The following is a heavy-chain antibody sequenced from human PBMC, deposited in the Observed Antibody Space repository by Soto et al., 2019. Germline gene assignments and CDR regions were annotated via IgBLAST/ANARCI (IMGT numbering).Heavy chain of an antibody. J-gene: IGHJ4*02. D-gene: IGHD6-6*01. CDR2: INPSGGST. V-gene: IGHV1-46*01. CDR3: AKDGIAPRARDYFDY. Sequence: ASVKVSCKASGYTFTSYYMHWVRQAPGQGLEWMGIINPSGGSTSYAQKFQGRFTISRDNSKNTLYLQMNSLRAEDTAVYYCAKDGIAPRARDYFDYWGQGTLVTVSS. CDR1: GYTFTSYY.